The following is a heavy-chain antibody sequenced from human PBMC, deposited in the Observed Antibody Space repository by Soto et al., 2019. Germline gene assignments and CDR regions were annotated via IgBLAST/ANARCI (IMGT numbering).Heavy chain of an antibody. V-gene: IGHV3-30*18. CDR2: ISYDGNVK. Sequence: QVQLAESGGGVVQPGRSLRISCAASGFSFSNHGMQWVRQAPGKGLEWVAVISYDGNVKYYTGSVKGRFTISRDNSQSTLFLQMDRLMPEDAAVYYCAKDLKVSGGFHGSLNYYYGMDVWGQGTTVTVSS. D-gene: IGHD3-10*01. CDR1: GFSFSNHG. CDR3: AKDLKVSGGFHGSLNYYYGMDV. J-gene: IGHJ6*02.